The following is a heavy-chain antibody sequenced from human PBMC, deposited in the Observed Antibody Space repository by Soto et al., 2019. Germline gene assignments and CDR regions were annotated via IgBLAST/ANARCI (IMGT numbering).Heavy chain of an antibody. V-gene: IGHV1-18*01. Sequence: ASVKVSCKASGYTFTSYGISWVRQAPGQGLEWMGWISAYNGNTNYAQKLQGRVTMTTDTSTSTAYMELRSLRSDDTAVYYCARDSPTITMIVVEYNWFDPWGQGTLVTVSS. CDR3: ARDSPTITMIVVEYNWFDP. CDR1: GYTFTSYG. CDR2: ISAYNGNT. J-gene: IGHJ5*02. D-gene: IGHD3-22*01.